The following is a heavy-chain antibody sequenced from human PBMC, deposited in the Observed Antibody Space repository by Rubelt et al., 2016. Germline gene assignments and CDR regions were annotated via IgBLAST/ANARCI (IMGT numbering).Heavy chain of an antibody. CDR3: VRGGVDV. CDR1: GFSFSSYA. Sequence: EVQLVESGGGLVQPGGSLRLSCAASGFSFSSYAMSWVRQAPGKGLEWVSGINGDGRSTDYADSVKGRFTISRDNAKNTLYLQMNRLRAEETATYYCVRGGVDVWGQGTTVTVSS. V-gene: IGHV3-23*04. J-gene: IGHJ6*02. CDR2: INGDGRST.